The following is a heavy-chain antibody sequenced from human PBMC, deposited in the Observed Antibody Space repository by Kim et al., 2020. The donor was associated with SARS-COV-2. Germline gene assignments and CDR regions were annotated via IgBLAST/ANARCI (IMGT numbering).Heavy chain of an antibody. CDR3: AKSRLEGGMDV. Sequence: GGSLRLSCAGSGFTFDNYVVRWVRQAPGKGLEWISRISGSGVNTNYGDSVKGRFTTTRDNSKNTVYLQMNSLRVEDTAIYYCAKSRLEGGMDVWGLGTTVTVSS. D-gene: IGHD6-25*01. CDR1: GFTFDNYV. V-gene: IGHV3-23*01. J-gene: IGHJ6*02. CDR2: ISGSGVNT.